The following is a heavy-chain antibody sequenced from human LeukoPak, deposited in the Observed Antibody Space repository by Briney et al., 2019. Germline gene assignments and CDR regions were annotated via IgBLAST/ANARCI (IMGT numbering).Heavy chain of an antibody. V-gene: IGHV3-23*01. Sequence: PGGPLRLSCAASGFTFSSYAMSWVRQAPGKGREWVSAISGSGASTYYADSVKGRFTISRDNSKNTLYLQMNSLRAEDTAVYYCAKRLTGTIGTTYFDYWGQGTLVTVSS. D-gene: IGHD1-20*01. CDR2: ISGSGAST. J-gene: IGHJ4*02. CDR1: GFTFSSYA. CDR3: AKRLTGTIGTTYFDY.